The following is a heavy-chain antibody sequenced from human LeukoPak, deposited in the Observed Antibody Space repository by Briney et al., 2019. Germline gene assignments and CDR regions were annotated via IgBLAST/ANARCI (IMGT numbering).Heavy chain of an antibody. V-gene: IGHV3-48*01. D-gene: IGHD2-15*01. CDR3: ARDGGYCSGGSCYPHNWFDP. Sequence: GGSLRLSCAASGFTFSSYAMSWVRQAPGKGLEWVSYISSSGSTIYYADSVKGRFTISRDNAKNSLYLQMNSLRAEDTAVYYCARDGGYCSGGSCYPHNWFDPWGQGTLVTVSS. J-gene: IGHJ5*02. CDR1: GFTFSSYA. CDR2: ISSSGSTI.